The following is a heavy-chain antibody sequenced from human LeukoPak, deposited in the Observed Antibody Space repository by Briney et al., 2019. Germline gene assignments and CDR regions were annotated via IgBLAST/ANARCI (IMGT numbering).Heavy chain of an antibody. V-gene: IGHV3-48*03. CDR3: ARGALPLNYYYYYIDV. Sequence: GGSLRLSCAASGVIFSIYEINWVRQAPGKGLEWVSYISSSGSTTYYADSVKGRFTISRDNVKNSLYLQMNRLRAEDTAVYYCARGALPLNYYYYYIDVWGKGTTVTVSS. CDR1: GVIFSIYE. CDR2: ISSSGSTT. J-gene: IGHJ6*03.